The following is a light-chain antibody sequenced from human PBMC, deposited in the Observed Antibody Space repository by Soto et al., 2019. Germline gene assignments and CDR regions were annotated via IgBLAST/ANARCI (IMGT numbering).Light chain of an antibody. CDR3: QQYDISPLT. Sequence: EIVLTQSPGTLSLSPGERATLSCRASQSVSRRYLAWYQQKPGQAPRLLIYGASSRATGIPDRFSGSGSETDFTLTITRLEPEDFAVYYCQQYDISPLTFGGGTKVDIK. CDR1: QSVSRRY. V-gene: IGKV3-20*01. J-gene: IGKJ4*01. CDR2: GAS.